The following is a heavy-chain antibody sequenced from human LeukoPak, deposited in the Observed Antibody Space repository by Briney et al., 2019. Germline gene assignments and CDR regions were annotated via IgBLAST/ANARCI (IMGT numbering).Heavy chain of an antibody. J-gene: IGHJ6*02. V-gene: IGHV4-34*01. CDR2: INHSGST. D-gene: IGHD2-2*01. CDR1: GGSLSGHY. CDR3: ARDWTCSSTSCYPSYYYYYGMDV. Sequence: SETLSLTCGVYGGSLSGHYWTWIRQPPGKALEWIGEINHSGSTNYNPSLGSRVTISIDRSKNQFSLNLTSVTAADTAVYYCARDWTCSSTSCYPSYYYYYGMDVWGQGTTVTVSS.